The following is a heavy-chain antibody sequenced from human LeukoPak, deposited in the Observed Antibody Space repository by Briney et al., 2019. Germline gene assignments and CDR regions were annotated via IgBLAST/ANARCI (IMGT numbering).Heavy chain of an antibody. J-gene: IGHJ6*02. D-gene: IGHD5-12*01. V-gene: IGHV3-33*01. CDR2: IWYDGGNK. CDR1: GFTFSSYG. Sequence: PGGSLRLSCAASGFTFSSYGMHWVRQAPGKGLEWVAVIWYDGGNKYYADSVKGRFTISRDNSKNTLYLQMNSLRAEDTAVYYCARVGEMATKYYYYGMDVWGQGTTVTVSS. CDR3: ARVGEMATKYYYYGMDV.